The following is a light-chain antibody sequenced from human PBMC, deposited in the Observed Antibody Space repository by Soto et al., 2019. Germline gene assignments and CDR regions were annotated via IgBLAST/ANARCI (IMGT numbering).Light chain of an antibody. CDR3: LQQNSYPLT. CDR2: AAS. V-gene: IGKV1-17*03. J-gene: IGKJ4*01. CDR1: QGISNY. Sequence: DIRMTQSPSAMSASVGDRVTITCRASQGISNYVAWFQQKPGKVPKRLIYAASSLQGGVPTRFSGSGSGTEFTLTTSSLQPEDFATYYCLQQNSYPLTFGGGTKVEIK.